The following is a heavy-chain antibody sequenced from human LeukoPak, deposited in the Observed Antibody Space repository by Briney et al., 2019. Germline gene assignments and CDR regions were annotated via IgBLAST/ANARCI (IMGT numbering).Heavy chain of an antibody. D-gene: IGHD2-2*01. CDR3: ARDNNRYCSSTSCYPNWFDP. Sequence: GGSQRLSCEASGFTFSSYWMSWVRQAPGKGLEWVANIKQDGSEKYYVDSVKGRFTISRDNAKNSLYLQMNSLRAEDTAVYYCARDNNRYCSSTSCYPNWFDPWGQGTLVTVSS. CDR1: GFTFSSYW. CDR2: IKQDGSEK. J-gene: IGHJ5*02. V-gene: IGHV3-7*01.